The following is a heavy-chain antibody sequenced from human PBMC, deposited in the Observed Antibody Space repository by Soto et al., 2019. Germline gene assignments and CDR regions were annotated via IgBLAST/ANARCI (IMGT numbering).Heavy chain of an antibody. D-gene: IGHD2-15*01. CDR2: ISAYNGNT. J-gene: IGHJ4*02. CDR1: GYTFTSYG. CDR3: ASPNCSGGSCSVDY. Sequence: QVPLVQSGAEVKEPGASVKVSCKATGYTFTSYGISWVRQAPGQGVEWMGWISAYNGNTNYAQKLQGRVTMTTDTSTSTAYMELRCLRSDDTAVYYCASPNCSGGSCSVDYWGQGTLVTVSS. V-gene: IGHV1-18*01.